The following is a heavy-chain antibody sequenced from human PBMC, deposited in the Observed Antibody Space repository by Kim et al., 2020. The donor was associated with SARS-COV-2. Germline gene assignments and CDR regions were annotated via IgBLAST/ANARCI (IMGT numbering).Heavy chain of an antibody. J-gene: IGHJ4*02. Sequence: YSQKCQGRVTITRDTSASTADMELSSLRSEDTAVYYCAGKQYYYGSGSDYWGQGTLVTVSS. D-gene: IGHD3-10*01. CDR3: AGKQYYYGSGSDY. V-gene: IGHV1-3*01.